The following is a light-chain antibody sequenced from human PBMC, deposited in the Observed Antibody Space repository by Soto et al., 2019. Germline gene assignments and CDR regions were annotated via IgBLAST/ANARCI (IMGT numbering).Light chain of an antibody. J-gene: IGKJ4*01. CDR2: KAS. V-gene: IGKV1-5*03. CDR1: QSISRC. CDR3: QQYSSYPLT. Sequence: DIQMTQSPSTLSASVGDRVTITCRASQSISRCLAWYQQKPGEAPKFLIYKASSLESGVPSRFSGSRSGTEFTLTISSLQPDDFAIYYCQQYSSYPLTFGGGTKVEIK.